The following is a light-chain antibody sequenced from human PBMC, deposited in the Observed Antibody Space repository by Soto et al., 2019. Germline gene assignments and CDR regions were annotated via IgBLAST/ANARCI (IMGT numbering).Light chain of an antibody. CDR2: TTS. CDR3: QQRNSYPIT. Sequence: DIQLTQSPSLLSASVGDRVTITCRASQGIGSSLAWYHQKAGKAPKLLIHTTSTLQSVVPSRFSGSGSGTEFTLTITSLQPEDFATYYCQQRNSYPITFGQGTRLEIK. CDR1: QGIGSS. V-gene: IGKV1-9*01. J-gene: IGKJ5*01.